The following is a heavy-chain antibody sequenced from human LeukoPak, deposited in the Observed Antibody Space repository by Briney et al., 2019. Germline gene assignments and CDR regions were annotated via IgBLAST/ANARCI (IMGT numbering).Heavy chain of an antibody. D-gene: IGHD2-2*01. J-gene: IGHJ6*03. CDR3: ASQGYCSSTSCRSDYYMDV. V-gene: IGHV1-69*05. Sequence: ASVKVSCKASGGTFSSYAISWVRQAPGQGLEWMGGIIPIFGTANYAQKFQGRVTITTDESTSTAYMELSSLRSEDTAVYYCASQGYCSSTSCRSDYYMDVWGKGTTVTVSS. CDR1: GGTFSSYA. CDR2: IIPIFGTA.